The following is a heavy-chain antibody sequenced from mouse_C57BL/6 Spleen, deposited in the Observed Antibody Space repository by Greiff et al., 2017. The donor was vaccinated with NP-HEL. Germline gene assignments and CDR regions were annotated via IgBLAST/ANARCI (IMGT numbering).Heavy chain of an antibody. J-gene: IGHJ2*01. Sequence: EVKLMESGPGLVKPSQTVFLTCTATGISITTGNYRWSWIRQFPGNKLEWIGYINYSGTITNNPSLTSRTTITRDTPKNQFCLEMNSLTAEDTATYYCARDSYYYGSSYDYWGQGTTLTVSS. CDR2: INYSGTI. CDR3: ARDSYYYGSSYDY. V-gene: IGHV3-5*01. D-gene: IGHD1-1*01. CDR1: GISITTGNYR.